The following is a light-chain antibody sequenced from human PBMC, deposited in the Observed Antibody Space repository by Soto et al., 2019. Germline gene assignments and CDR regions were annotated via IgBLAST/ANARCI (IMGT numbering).Light chain of an antibody. V-gene: IGLV2-14*01. CDR2: EVT. CDR3: SSYTRRNTLA. CDR1: SRDVGGYNF. J-gene: IGLJ2*01. Sequence: QSALTQPASVSGSPGQSVTISCTGTSRDVGGYNFVSWYQQYPGKAPKLIIYEVTDRPSGVSNRFSGSKSGSTASLTISGLQAEDEADYYCSSYTRRNTLAFGGGTKVTVL.